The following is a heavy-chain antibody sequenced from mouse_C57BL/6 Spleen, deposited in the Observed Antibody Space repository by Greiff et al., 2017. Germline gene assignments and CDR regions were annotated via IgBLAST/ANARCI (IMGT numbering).Heavy chain of an antibody. J-gene: IGHJ2*01. CDR1: GFTFSNYW. Sequence: EVKLEESGGGLVQPGGSMKLSCVASGFTFSNYWMNWVRQSPEKGLEWVAQIRLKSDNYATHYAESVKGRFTISRDDSKSSVYLQMNNLRAEDTGIYYCTGPPGPYYFDYWGQGTTLTVSS. V-gene: IGHV6-3*01. CDR3: TGPPGPYYFDY. CDR2: IRLKSDNYAT.